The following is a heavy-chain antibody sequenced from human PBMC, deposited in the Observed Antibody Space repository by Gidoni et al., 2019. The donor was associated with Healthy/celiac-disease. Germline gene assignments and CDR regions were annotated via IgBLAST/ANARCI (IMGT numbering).Heavy chain of an antibody. Sequence: QVQLQQWGAGLLKPSETLSLTCAVHGGSFSGYYWSWIRQPPGKGLEWIGEINHSGSTNYNPSLKSRVTISVDTSKNQFSLKLSSVTAADTAVYYCARGQGYCSGGSCYSSWFDPWGQGTLVTVSS. J-gene: IGHJ5*02. V-gene: IGHV4-34*01. CDR1: GGSFSGYY. D-gene: IGHD2-15*01. CDR2: INHSGST. CDR3: ARGQGYCSGGSCYSSWFDP.